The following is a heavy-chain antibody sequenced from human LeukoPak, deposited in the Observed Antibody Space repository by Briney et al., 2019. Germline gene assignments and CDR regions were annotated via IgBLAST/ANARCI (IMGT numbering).Heavy chain of an antibody. CDR2: IKLDGSAE. D-gene: IGHD6-13*01. V-gene: IGHV3-7*01. Sequence: GGSLRLSCVASGFDISNSWMTWVRQGPEKGLEWVADIKLDGSAEYVDSVKGRFTISRDNAKNSVFLQMNSLTDEDTAVYYCAKDHRAAAGRGGYYYYGMDVWGQGTTVTVSS. J-gene: IGHJ6*02. CDR1: GFDISNSW. CDR3: AKDHRAAAGRGGYYYYGMDV.